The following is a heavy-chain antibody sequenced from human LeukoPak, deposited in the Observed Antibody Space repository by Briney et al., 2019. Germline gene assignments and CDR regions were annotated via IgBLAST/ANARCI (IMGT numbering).Heavy chain of an antibody. V-gene: IGHV3-21*01. CDR2: ISGSSYYI. CDR1: GFTFSSXT. D-gene: IGHD4-23*01. J-gene: IGHJ4*02. CDR3: ARDFGAMVVTAGPDC. Sequence: XGSXXLSCAASGFTFSSXTINWVRXAPGKXLEWVSSISGSSYYIYYADSVRGRFTISRDNAKNSVYLQMNSLRAEDTAVYYCARDFGAMVVTAGPDCWGQGTLVTVSS.